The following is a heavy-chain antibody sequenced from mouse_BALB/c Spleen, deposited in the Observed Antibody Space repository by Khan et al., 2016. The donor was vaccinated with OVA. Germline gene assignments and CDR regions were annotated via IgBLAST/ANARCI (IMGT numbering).Heavy chain of an antibody. J-gene: IGHJ1*01. V-gene: IGHV9-3-1*01. CDR1: GYTFTNYG. Sequence: QIQLVQSGPELKKPGETVKISCKASGYTFTNYGMNWVKQAQGKGLKWMGWINTYTGEPTYGDDLKGRFAFSLETSASTAYLQINNLKNEDTATYFCARVGNYWYFDVWGAGTTVTVSS. D-gene: IGHD2-1*01. CDR3: ARVGNYWYFDV. CDR2: INTYTGEP.